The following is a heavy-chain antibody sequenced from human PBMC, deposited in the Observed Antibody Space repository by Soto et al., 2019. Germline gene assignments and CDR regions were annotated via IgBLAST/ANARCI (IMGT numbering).Heavy chain of an antibody. J-gene: IGHJ4*02. CDR3: ASHSSHWPFFDF. CDR2: ISTYNGDT. D-gene: IGHD6-13*01. Sequence: ASVKVSCKASGYTFTRSGISWVRQAPGQGLEWMGWISTYNGDTNYAQTFQGRVTMTTDTSTSTVYMELRSLRSDDTAVYYCASHSSHWPFFDFWGQGTLVTVPS. CDR1: GYTFTRSG. V-gene: IGHV1-18*01.